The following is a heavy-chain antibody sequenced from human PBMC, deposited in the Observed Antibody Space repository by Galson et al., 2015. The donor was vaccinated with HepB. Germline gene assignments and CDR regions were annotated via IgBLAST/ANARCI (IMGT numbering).Heavy chain of an antibody. Sequence: SLRLSCAASGFTFSSYAMHWVRQAPGKGLEYVSAISSNGGSTYYADSVKGRFTISRDNSKNTLYLQMSSLRAEDTAVYYCVKPGAGGDHSPYFDYWGQGTLVTVSS. CDR2: ISSNGGST. D-gene: IGHD3-16*01. J-gene: IGHJ4*02. V-gene: IGHV3-64D*06. CDR3: VKPGAGGDHSPYFDY. CDR1: GFTFSSYA.